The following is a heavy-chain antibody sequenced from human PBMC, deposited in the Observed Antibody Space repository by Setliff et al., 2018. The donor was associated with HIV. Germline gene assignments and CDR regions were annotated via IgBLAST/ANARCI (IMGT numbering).Heavy chain of an antibody. CDR2: INHSGST. J-gene: IGHJ4*02. Sequence: SETLSLTCAVYGGSFSGYYWSWIRQSPGKGLEWIGEINHSGSTKYNPSLKSRVTISVDTSKNQFSLRLSSVTAAYTAVYYCARGEFYCGTDCYWSSFDYWGQGILVTVSS. CDR3: ARGEFYCGTDCYWSSFDY. V-gene: IGHV4-34*01. D-gene: IGHD2-21*02. CDR1: GGSFSGYY.